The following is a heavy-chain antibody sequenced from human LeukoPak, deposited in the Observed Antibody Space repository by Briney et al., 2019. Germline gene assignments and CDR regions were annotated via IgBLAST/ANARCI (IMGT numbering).Heavy chain of an antibody. CDR3: ARVHTYYYDSSGYYYRLFDY. Sequence: ASVKVSCKASGYTFTGYYMHWVRQAPGQGLEWMGWINPNSGGTNYAQKFQGRVTMTRDTSISTAYMELSRLRSDDTAVHYCARVHTYYYDSSGYYYRLFDYWGQGTLVTVSS. CDR2: INPNSGGT. D-gene: IGHD3-22*01. CDR1: GYTFTGYY. V-gene: IGHV1-2*02. J-gene: IGHJ4*02.